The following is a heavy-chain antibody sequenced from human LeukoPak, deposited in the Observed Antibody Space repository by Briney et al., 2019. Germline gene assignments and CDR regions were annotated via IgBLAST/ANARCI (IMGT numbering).Heavy chain of an antibody. CDR1: GGSISSSSYY. CDR2: IYYSGST. Sequence: QPSETLSLTCTVSGGSISSSSYYWGWIRQPPGKGLEWIGSIYYSGSTYYNPSLKSRVTISVDTSKNQFSLKLSSVTAADTAVYYCARHKIAAAPAPAYNWFDPWGQGTLVTVSS. D-gene: IGHD6-13*01. V-gene: IGHV4-39*01. J-gene: IGHJ5*02. CDR3: ARHKIAAAPAPAYNWFDP.